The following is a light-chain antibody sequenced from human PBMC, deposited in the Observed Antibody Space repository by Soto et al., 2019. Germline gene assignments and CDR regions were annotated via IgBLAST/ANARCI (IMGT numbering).Light chain of an antibody. CDR2: KAS. CDR3: QQFQTYV. V-gene: IGKV1-5*03. CDR1: QPIGDF. Sequence: DIQMTQSPSTLSASVGDRVTITCRASQPIGDFLAWYQQKPGKAPNLLIYKASRLERWVPSRFSGGGSGTEFTLNISSLQPDDFASYYCQQFQTYVFGQGTKVEIK. J-gene: IGKJ1*01.